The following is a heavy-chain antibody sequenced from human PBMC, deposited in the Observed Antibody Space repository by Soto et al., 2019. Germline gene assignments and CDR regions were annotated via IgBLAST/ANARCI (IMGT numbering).Heavy chain of an antibody. Sequence: EVQLLESGGGLVQPGGSLRLSCAAAGFTFSIYAMSWVRQAPGKGLEWVSAISGSGGSTYYADSVKGRFTISRDNSKNTLYLQMHSLRADDTAVYYCAKATRGGAATLIRDYWGQGTLVTVSS. CDR1: GFTFSIYA. CDR2: ISGSGGST. D-gene: IGHD6-13*01. CDR3: AKATRGGAATLIRDY. V-gene: IGHV3-23*01. J-gene: IGHJ4*02.